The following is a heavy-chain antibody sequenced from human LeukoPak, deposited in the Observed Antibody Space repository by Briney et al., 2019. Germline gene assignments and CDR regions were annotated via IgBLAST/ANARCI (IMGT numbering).Heavy chain of an antibody. CDR1: GYRFTNHW. D-gene: IGHD4-17*01. V-gene: IGHV5-51*01. J-gene: IGHJ4*02. CDR2: IFPGDSDT. Sequence: GESLKISCKGSGYRFTNHWIGWVRQMPGKGLEWMGHIFPGDSDTRYSPSFQGQVTISADKSLSTAYLQWSSLQASDTATYYCGRMGNYADYPLDHWGQGTLVTVSS. CDR3: GRMGNYADYPLDH.